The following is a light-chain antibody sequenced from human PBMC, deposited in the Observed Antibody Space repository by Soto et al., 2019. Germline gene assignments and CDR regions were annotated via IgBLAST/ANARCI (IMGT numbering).Light chain of an antibody. CDR2: EVS. Sequence: QSALAQPASVSGSPGQSITISCSGTSSDIGYYNYVSWYQQHPGKAPKLVLYEVSNRPSGISNRFSGSKSGNTASLTISGLQTEDEADYYCQSYDSNTVVFGGGTQLTVL. V-gene: IGLV2-14*01. CDR3: QSYDSNTVV. J-gene: IGLJ2*01. CDR1: SSDIGYYNY.